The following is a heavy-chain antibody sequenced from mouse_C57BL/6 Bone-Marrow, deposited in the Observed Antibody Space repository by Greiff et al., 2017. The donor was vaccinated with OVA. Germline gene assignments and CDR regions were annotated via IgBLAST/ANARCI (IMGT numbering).Heavy chain of an antibody. CDR2: ISSGSSTI. CDR3: ARTAY. J-gene: IGHJ3*01. V-gene: IGHV5-17*01. CDR1: GFTFSDSG. Sequence: EVQLVESGGGLVKPGGSLKLSCAASGFTFSDSGMHWVRQAPEKGLEWVAYISSGSSTIYYADTVKGRFTISRDNAKNTLFLQMTSLRSEDTAMYYCARTAYWGQGTLVTVSA.